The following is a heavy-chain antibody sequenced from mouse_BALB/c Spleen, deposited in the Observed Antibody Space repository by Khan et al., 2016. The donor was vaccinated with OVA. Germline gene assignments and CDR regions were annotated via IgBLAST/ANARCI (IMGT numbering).Heavy chain of an antibody. CDR1: GYTFTSYY. Sequence: QVQLKESGAELVKPGASVKLSCKASGYTFTSYYIYWVKQRPGQGLEWFGGINPSNGDTYFNEKFESKATLTVDKSSSTAFMQVSSLTSEDSAVYYCTRSGWAAFAYWGQGTLVTVSA. CDR3: TRSGWAAFAY. J-gene: IGHJ3*01. D-gene: IGHD1-1*02. V-gene: IGHV1S81*02. CDR2: INPSNGDT.